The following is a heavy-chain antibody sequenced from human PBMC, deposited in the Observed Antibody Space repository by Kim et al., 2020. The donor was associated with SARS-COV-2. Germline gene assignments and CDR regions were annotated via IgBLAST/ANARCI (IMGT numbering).Heavy chain of an antibody. V-gene: IGHV3-30*18. D-gene: IGHD6-13*01. CDR1: GFTFSSYG. CDR3: AKDLKGSSWPFDY. J-gene: IGHJ4*02. Sequence: GGSLRLSCAASGFTFSSYGMHWVRQAPGKGLEWVAVISYDGSNKYYADSVKGRFTISRDNSKNTLYLQMNSLRAEDTAVYYCAKDLKGSSWPFDYWGQGTLVTVSS. CDR2: ISYDGSNK.